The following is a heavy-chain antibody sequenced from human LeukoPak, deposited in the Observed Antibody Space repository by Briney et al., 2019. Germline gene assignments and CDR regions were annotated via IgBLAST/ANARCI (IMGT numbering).Heavy chain of an antibody. V-gene: IGHV3-11*03. Sequence: PGGSLRLSCAASGFTFSDYYMSWIRQAPGKGLEWVSYSSSSNTYTNYAGSVKGRFTISRDDAENPLYLQMNSMRAEDTAVYYCARSRSYYPADYWGQGTPVTVSS. CDR2: SSSSNTYT. CDR3: ARSRSYYPADY. D-gene: IGHD1-26*01. CDR1: GFTFSDYY. J-gene: IGHJ4*02.